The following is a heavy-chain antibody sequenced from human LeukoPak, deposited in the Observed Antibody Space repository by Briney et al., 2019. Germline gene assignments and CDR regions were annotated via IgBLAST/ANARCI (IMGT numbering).Heavy chain of an antibody. J-gene: IGHJ4*02. D-gene: IGHD3-3*01. CDR3: GKDSAFGVVPRGFDY. CDR1: GFTFSSYG. Sequence: GRSLRLSCAASGFTFSSYGMHWVRQAPGKGLEWVAGTSYDGSNKYYADSVKGRFTISRDNSKNMLYLQMNSLREDTALYYCGKDSAFGVVPRGFDYWGQGTLVTVSS. CDR2: TSYDGSNK. V-gene: IGHV3-30*18.